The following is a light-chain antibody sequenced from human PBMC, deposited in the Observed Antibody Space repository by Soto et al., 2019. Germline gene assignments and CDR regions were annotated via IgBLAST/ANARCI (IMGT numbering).Light chain of an antibody. J-gene: IGKJ5*01. CDR3: QQSGSSPIT. CDR2: GAS. CDR1: QSVSSSY. Sequence: IVLTQSPGTLSLSPGERATLSCRASQSVSSSYLAWYQQKPGQAPRLLIYGASSRATGIPDRFSGSGSGTDFTLTISRLEPEDFAVYYCQQSGSSPITFGQGTRLEIK. V-gene: IGKV3-20*01.